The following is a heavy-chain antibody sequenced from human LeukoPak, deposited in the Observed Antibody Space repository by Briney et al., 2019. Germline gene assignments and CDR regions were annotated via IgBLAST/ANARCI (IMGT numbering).Heavy chain of an antibody. D-gene: IGHD7-27*01. V-gene: IGHV1-18*01. CDR1: GYTFTSYG. J-gene: IGHJ4*02. CDR2: IGAYNGNP. Sequence: ASVKVSCKASGYTFTSYGISWVRQASGQGLEWMGWIGAYNGNPNYAQKLQVRVTMTTDTSTSTAYMELRSLRSDDTAVYYCARVIHWGYDYWGQGTLVTVSS. CDR3: ARVIHWGYDY.